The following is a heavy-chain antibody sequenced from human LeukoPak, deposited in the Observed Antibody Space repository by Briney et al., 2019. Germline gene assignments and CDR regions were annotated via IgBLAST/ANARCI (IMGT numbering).Heavy chain of an antibody. D-gene: IGHD2-2*01. V-gene: IGHV2-70*11. CDR1: CVGLGTSGMC. J-gene: IGHJ4*02. CDR2: IDWDDDK. CDR3: ARITPAGRQLDY. Sequence: SGPAHVTVKHPDTPICPLPCVGLGTSGMCVSWIRQPPGKALEWLARIDWDDDKYYSTSLKTRLTISKDTSRNQVVLTMTNIDPVDTATYYCARITPAGRQLDYWGQGTLVTVSS.